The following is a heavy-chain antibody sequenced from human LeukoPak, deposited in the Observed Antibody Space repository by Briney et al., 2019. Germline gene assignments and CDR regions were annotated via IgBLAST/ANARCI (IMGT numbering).Heavy chain of an antibody. CDR3: ARMGVGVPAAFDY. D-gene: IGHD2-2*01. J-gene: IGHJ4*02. Sequence: KASETLSLTCAVSGYSISSSNWWGWIRQPPGKGLEWIGYIYYSGSTNYNPSLKSRVTMSVDTSKNQFSLKLSSVTALDTAVYYCARMGVGVPAAFDYWGQGTLVTVSS. CDR2: IYYSGST. V-gene: IGHV4-28*06. CDR1: GYSISSSNW.